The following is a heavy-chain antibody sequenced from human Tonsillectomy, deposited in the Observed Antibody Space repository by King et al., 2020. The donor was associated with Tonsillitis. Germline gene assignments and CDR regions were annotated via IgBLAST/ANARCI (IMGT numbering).Heavy chain of an antibody. V-gene: IGHV5-51*01. CDR1: GDSFTYYW. CDR3: ARQKPHSSSWAQGRYFDY. Sequence: VQLVESGAEVKKPGESLKISCKGSGDSFTYYWIGWVRQMPGKGLEWMGIIYPDDSDTIYSPSFQGQVTISPDKSINTAYLQWSSLQASDTAMYYCARQKPHSSSWAQGRYFDYWGQGTLVTVSS. CDR2: IYPDDSDT. J-gene: IGHJ4*02. D-gene: IGHD6-13*01.